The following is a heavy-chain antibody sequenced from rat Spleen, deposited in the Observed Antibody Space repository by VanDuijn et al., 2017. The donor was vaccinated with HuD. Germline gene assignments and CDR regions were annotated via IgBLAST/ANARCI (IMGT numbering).Heavy chain of an antibody. CDR1: GYSITSNY. Sequence: EVQLQESGPGLVKPSQSLSLTCSVTGYSITSNYWGWIRKFPGNKLEWMGYIDSVGSTNYNPSLKSRISITRDTSKNQFFLHVNSVTTEDTATYYCARNYDGTYYSDYWGQGVMVTVSS. D-gene: IGHD1-12*02. CDR2: IDSVGST. J-gene: IGHJ2*01. CDR3: ARNYDGTYYSDY. V-gene: IGHV3-3*01.